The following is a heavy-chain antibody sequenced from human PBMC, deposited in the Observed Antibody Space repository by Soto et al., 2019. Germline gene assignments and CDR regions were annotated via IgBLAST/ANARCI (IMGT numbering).Heavy chain of an antibody. Sequence: GGSLRLSCAASGFTFSSYSMNWVRQAPGKGLEWVSSISSSSSYIYYADSVKGRFTISRDNAKNSLYLQMNSLRAEDTAVYYCARVPYGVELSYYYSGMDVWGQGTTVTVSS. CDR1: GFTFSSYS. V-gene: IGHV3-21*01. J-gene: IGHJ6*02. CDR3: ARVPYGVELSYYYSGMDV. D-gene: IGHD1-7*01. CDR2: ISSSSSYI.